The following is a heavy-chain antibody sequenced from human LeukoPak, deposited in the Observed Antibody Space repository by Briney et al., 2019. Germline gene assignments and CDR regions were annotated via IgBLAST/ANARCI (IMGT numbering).Heavy chain of an antibody. Sequence: GGSLRLSCAASGFTFSSYAMRWVRQAPGKGLEWVAVISYDGGNKYYADSVKGRFTISRDNSKNTLYLQMNSLRAEDTALYYCAREQEAFDIWGQGTMVTASS. CDR2: ISYDGGNK. CDR3: AREQEAFDI. V-gene: IGHV3-30-3*01. J-gene: IGHJ3*02. CDR1: GFTFSSYA.